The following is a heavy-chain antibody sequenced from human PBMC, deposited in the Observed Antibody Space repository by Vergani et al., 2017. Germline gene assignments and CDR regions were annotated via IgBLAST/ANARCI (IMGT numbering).Heavy chain of an antibody. D-gene: IGHD4-17*01. CDR2: TYYRAKWYN. V-gene: IGHV6-1*01. J-gene: IGHJ4*02. Sequence: QVQLQQSGPGLVKPSQTLSLTCAISVDRVSSNSAAWNWIRQSPARGLEWLGRTYYRAKWYNDYAVSMKSRININPDTSKNQFSLQLNSVTPEDTAVYYCARDFYVDRYYFAYWGQGTLVTVSS. CDR1: VDRVSSNSAA. CDR3: ARDFYVDRYYFAY.